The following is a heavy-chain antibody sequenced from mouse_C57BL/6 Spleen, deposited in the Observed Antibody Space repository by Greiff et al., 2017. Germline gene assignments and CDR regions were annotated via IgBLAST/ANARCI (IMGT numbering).Heavy chain of an antibody. CDR1: CSTFPGYW. Sequence: VQLQQSGASLIPPVSSFPLSFQASCSTFPGYWIQCVKQRPGPGLEWIGEILPCSGSTNYNEKFKGKATFTADTSSNTAYMQLSSLTTEDSAIYYCARLGRYYFDYWGQGTTLTVSS. CDR3: ARLGRYYFDY. V-gene: IGHV1-9*01. J-gene: IGHJ2*01. CDR2: ILPCSGST. D-gene: IGHD4-1*01.